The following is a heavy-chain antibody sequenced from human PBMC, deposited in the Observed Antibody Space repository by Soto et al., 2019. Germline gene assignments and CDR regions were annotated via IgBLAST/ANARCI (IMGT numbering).Heavy chain of an antibody. CDR1: GFTFSSYD. J-gene: IGHJ6*02. V-gene: IGHV3-13*01. CDR2: IGTAGDT. Sequence: EVQLVESGGGLVQPGGSLRLSCAASGFTFSSYDMHWVRQATGKGLEWVSAIGTAGDTYYPGSVKGRFTISRENAKNSLYLQKNSLRAEDTAVYYWARQRGYSGYGRSPYGMDVWGQGTTVTVSS. CDR3: ARQRGYSGYGRSPYGMDV. D-gene: IGHD5-12*01.